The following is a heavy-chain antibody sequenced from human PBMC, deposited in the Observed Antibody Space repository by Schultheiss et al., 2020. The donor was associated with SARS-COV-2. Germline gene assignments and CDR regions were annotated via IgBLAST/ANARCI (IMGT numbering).Heavy chain of an antibody. D-gene: IGHD2-2*01. Sequence: GGSLRLSCKASGYTFTSYGISWVRQAPGQGLEWMGWISAYNGNTNYAQKLQGRVTMTTDTSTSTAYMELRSLRSDDTAVYYCAREGSCSTTTQGTECYYYYMDVWGEGTTVTVSS. CDR2: ISAYNGNT. CDR1: GYTFTSYG. V-gene: IGHV1-18*01. J-gene: IGHJ6*03. CDR3: AREGSCSTTTQGTECYYYYMDV.